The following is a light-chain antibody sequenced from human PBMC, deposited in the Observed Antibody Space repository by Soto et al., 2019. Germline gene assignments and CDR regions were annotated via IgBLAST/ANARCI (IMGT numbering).Light chain of an antibody. CDR1: QGIRDD. Sequence: DIQMTQSPSSLSASVGDRVTITCRASQGIRDDLGWYQQKPGKAPKLLIYAASSLQSGVPSRFSGSGSGTDFTLTIRSLQPEDFATYYCQQSYSTTWTFGQGTKVDIK. V-gene: IGKV1-39*01. CDR3: QQSYSTTWT. CDR2: AAS. J-gene: IGKJ1*01.